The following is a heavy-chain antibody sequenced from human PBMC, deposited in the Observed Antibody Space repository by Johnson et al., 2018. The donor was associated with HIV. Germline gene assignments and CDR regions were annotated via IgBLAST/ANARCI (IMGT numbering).Heavy chain of an antibody. CDR1: GFTFDDYG. CDR2: INWTGGST. V-gene: IGHV3-20*04. CDR3: ARGPYCSSSGCYGSGTYSSAFDI. Sequence: MMLVESGGGVVRPGGSLRLSCAASGFTFDDYGMSWVHQAPGKGLEWVSGINWTGGSTGYADSVKGRFTISRDNAKNSLYLQMNSLRAEDTALYYCARGPYCSSSGCYGSGTYSSAFDIWGQGTMVTVSS. J-gene: IGHJ3*02. D-gene: IGHD2-2*01.